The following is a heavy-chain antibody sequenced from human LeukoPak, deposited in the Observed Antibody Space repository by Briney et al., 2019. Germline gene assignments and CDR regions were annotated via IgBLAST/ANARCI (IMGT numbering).Heavy chain of an antibody. CDR1: GGSISNYY. CDR2: IYYSGST. Sequence: SETLSLTCTVSGGSISNYYWSWIRQPPGKGLEWIGYIYYSGSTNYNPSLKSRVTISVDTSKNQFSLKLNSVTAADTAVYYCARWRGSGSYYFDYWGQGTLVTVSS. V-gene: IGHV4-59*01. D-gene: IGHD1-26*01. CDR3: ARWRGSGSYYFDY. J-gene: IGHJ4*02.